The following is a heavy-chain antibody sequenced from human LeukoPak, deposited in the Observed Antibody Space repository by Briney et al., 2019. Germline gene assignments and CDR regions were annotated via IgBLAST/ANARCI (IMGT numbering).Heavy chain of an antibody. CDR3: AGLVGRYSSGLYYYYFDY. CDR2: MYLSGTT. J-gene: IGHJ4*02. V-gene: IGHV4-4*02. CDR1: GDSINSLDL. Sequence: SETLSLTCTVSGDSINSLDLWSWVRQPPGKGVEWIGEMYLSGTTHSNPSVKSRVTISIAKSKNQFFLNLSSVTAADTAVYYCAGLVGRYSSGLYYYYFDYWGQGTLVTVSS. D-gene: IGHD3-22*01.